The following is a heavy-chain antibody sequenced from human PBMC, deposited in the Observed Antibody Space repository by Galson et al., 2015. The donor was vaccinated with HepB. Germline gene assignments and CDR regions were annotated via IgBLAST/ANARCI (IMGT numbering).Heavy chain of an antibody. CDR1: GFTFSLYN. D-gene: IGHD1-1*01. V-gene: IGHV3-48*01. J-gene: IGHJ4*02. CDR2: ITSSSTTI. CDR3: TRVAREDAGTQPYLDY. Sequence: SLRLSCAASGFTFSLYNMNWVRQTRGKGLEWVSYITSSSTTIYYADSVEGRFTISRDNAKNSLYLQMNSLRVDDTAVYYCTRVAREDAGTQPYLDYWGQGALVTVSS.